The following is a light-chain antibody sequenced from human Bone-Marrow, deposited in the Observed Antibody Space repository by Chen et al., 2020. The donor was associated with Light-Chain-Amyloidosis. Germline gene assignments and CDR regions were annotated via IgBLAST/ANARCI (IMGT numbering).Light chain of an antibody. J-gene: IGLJ2*01. CDR2: RDT. V-gene: IGLV3-25*03. CDR1: DLPTKY. CDR3: QSSYSSGTYEVI. Sequence: SYELTQPPSVSVSPGQTARITCSGDDLPTKYAYCYQQKPGQAPVLVIHRDTERPSGISERVSGSSSGTTATLTISGVQAEDEADYHCQSSYSSGTYEVIFGGGTKLTVL.